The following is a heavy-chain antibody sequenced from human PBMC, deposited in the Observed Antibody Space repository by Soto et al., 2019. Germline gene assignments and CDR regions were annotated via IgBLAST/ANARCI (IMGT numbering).Heavy chain of an antibody. CDR2: IYYSGST. Sequence: SETLSLTCTVSGCSISRSSYYWGWIRQPPGKGLEWIGSIYYSGSTYYNPSLKSRVTISVDTSKNQFSLKLSSVTAADTAVYYCATSATWLYNDAFDIWGQGTMVTVSS. V-gene: IGHV4-39*01. CDR1: GCSISRSSYY. J-gene: IGHJ3*02. CDR3: ATSATWLYNDAFDI. D-gene: IGHD6-25*01.